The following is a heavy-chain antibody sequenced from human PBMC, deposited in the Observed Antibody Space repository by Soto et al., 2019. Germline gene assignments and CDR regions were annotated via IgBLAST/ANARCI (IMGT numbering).Heavy chain of an antibody. CDR1: GGSFSGYY. Sequence: QVQLQQWGAGLLKPSETLSLTCAVYGGSFSGYYWSWIRQPPGKGLEWIGEINHSGSTIYNPSLKSRVTISVDTSKNQFSLKLSSVTAADTAVYYCARGLLRYFDWSPLGYWGQGTLVTVSS. CDR2: INHSGST. V-gene: IGHV4-34*01. J-gene: IGHJ4*02. CDR3: ARGLLRYFDWSPLGY. D-gene: IGHD3-9*01.